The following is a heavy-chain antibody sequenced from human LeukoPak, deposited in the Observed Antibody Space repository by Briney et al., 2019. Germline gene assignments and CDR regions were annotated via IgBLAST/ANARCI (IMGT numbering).Heavy chain of an antibody. Sequence: RASVKVSCKASGYTFTGYYMHWVRQAPGQGLEWMGRINPNSGGTNYAQKFQGRVTMTRDTSISTAYMELSRLRSDGTAVYYCARRHSSSWSFDYWGQGTLVTVSS. CDR1: GYTFTGYY. D-gene: IGHD6-13*01. CDR3: ARRHSSSWSFDY. J-gene: IGHJ4*02. CDR2: INPNSGGT. V-gene: IGHV1-2*06.